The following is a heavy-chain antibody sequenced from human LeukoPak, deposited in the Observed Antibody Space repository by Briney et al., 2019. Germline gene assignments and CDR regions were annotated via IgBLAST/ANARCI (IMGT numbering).Heavy chain of an antibody. V-gene: IGHV4-59*08. CDR2: FYYSGST. CDR1: GGSISSYH. J-gene: IGHJ6*02. D-gene: IGHD3-9*01. Sequence: PSETLSLTCTVSGGSISSYHWSWIRQPPGKGPEWIGFFYYSGSTYYNPSLKSRVTISVDTSKNQFSLKLSSVTAADTAVYYCARYRGYYDILTAPRYYGMDVWGQGTTVTVSS. CDR3: ARYRGYYDILTAPRYYGMDV.